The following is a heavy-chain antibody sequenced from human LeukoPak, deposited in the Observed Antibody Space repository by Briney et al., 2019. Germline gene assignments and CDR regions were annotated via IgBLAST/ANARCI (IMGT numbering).Heavy chain of an antibody. CDR1: GGTFSSYA. Sequence: SVKVSCKASGGTFSSYAISWVRQAPGQGLEWMGGIIPIFGTANYAQKFQGRVTITADESTSTAYMELSSLRSEDTAVYYCARDGIAVAGPFDYWGQGTLVTVSS. D-gene: IGHD6-19*01. CDR2: IIPIFGTA. CDR3: ARDGIAVAGPFDY. J-gene: IGHJ4*02. V-gene: IGHV1-69*13.